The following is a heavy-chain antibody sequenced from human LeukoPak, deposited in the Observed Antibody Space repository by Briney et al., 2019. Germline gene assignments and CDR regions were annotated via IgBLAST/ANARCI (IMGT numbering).Heavy chain of an antibody. V-gene: IGHV4-31*03. CDR3: ARVPLDYDFGLDY. Sequence: SETLSLTCTVSGGSISSGGYYWSWIRQHPGQGLEWIGYIYYSGSTYYNPSLKSRVTISVDTSKNQFSLKLSSVTAADTAVYYCARVPLDYDFGLDYWGQGTLVTVSS. J-gene: IGHJ4*02. D-gene: IGHD3-3*01. CDR2: IYYSGST. CDR1: GGSISSGGYY.